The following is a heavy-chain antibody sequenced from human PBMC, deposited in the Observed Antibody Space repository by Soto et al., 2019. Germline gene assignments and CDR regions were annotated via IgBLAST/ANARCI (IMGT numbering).Heavy chain of an antibody. V-gene: IGHV4-4*02. CDR3: ASGGRYCSSASCFDSYFDY. CDR1: GGSISSSNW. CDR2: IYHSGST. D-gene: IGHD2-2*01. Sequence: SETLSLTCAVSGGSISSSNWWTWVRQPPGKGLEWIGEIYHSGSTNYNPSLKSRVTISVDKSTNQFSLNLTSVTAADTAVYYWASGGRYCSSASCFDSYFDYWGLGTLVTVSS. J-gene: IGHJ4*02.